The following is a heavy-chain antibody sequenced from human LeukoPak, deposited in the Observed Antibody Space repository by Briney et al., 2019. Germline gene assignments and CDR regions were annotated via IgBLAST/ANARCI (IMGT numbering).Heavy chain of an antibody. V-gene: IGHV4-39*01. D-gene: IGHD3-10*01. Sequence: PSETLSLTCTVSGGSISSSSYYWGWIRQPPGKGLEWIGSIYYSGSTYYNPSLKSRVTISVDTSKNQFSLKLSSVTAADTAVYYCARNYGSGGSYYYGMDVWGQGTTVTVCS. CDR1: GGSISSSSYY. CDR2: IYYSGST. CDR3: ARNYGSGGSYYYGMDV. J-gene: IGHJ6*02.